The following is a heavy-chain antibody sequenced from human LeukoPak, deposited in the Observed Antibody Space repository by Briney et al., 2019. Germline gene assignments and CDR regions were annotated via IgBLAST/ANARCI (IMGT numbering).Heavy chain of an antibody. J-gene: IGHJ4*02. D-gene: IGHD3-22*01. V-gene: IGHV3-23*01. CDR3: AKRYYYDNSGLWDY. CDR2: ISSSGGST. CDR1: GFTFSSYA. Sequence: GGSLRLSCGASGFTFSSYAVSWVRPAPAKGLEWVSAISSSGGSTHYADSVKGRFTISRDNSKNTLYLQMNSLRAEDTAVYYCAKRYYYDNSGLWDYWGQGTLVTVSS.